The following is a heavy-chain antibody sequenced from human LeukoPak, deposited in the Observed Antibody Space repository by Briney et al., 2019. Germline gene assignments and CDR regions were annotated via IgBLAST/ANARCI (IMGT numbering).Heavy chain of an antibody. Sequence: PSETLSLTCAVSGGSISSSNWWSWVRQPPGKGLEWIGEIYHSGSTNYNPSLKSRVTISVDKSKNQFSLKLSSVTAADTAVYYCARIAARPLYWYYYMDVWGKGTTVTVSS. CDR1: GGSISSSNW. CDR2: IYHSGST. J-gene: IGHJ6*03. D-gene: IGHD6-6*01. CDR3: ARIAARPLYWYYYMDV. V-gene: IGHV4-4*02.